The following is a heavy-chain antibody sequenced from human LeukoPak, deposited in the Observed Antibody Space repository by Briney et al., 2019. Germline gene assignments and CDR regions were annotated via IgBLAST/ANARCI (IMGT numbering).Heavy chain of an antibody. Sequence: ASVKVSCKASGYTFTSYGISWVRRAPGQGLEWMGWISAYNGNTNYAQKLQGRVTMTTDTSTSTAYMELRNLRSDDTAVYYCARDERAGSGSYKYYYYGMDVWGKGTTVTVSS. CDR2: ISAYNGNT. CDR1: GYTFTSYG. V-gene: IGHV1-18*04. J-gene: IGHJ6*04. D-gene: IGHD3-10*01. CDR3: ARDERAGSGSYKYYYYGMDV.